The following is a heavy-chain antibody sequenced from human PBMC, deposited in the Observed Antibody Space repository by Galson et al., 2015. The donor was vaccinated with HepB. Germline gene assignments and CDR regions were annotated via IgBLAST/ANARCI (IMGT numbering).Heavy chain of an antibody. Sequence: SLRLSCAASGFTVNSHYYMSWVRQAPGKGLEWAGVIYSAGNAYYGDSVQGRFTLSRDNFKRTMYLQMNSLRAEDTAVYYCVGENAIGPWGQGTLVTVSS. CDR2: IYSAGNA. V-gene: IGHV3-66*01. J-gene: IGHJ5*02. CDR3: VGENAIGP. D-gene: IGHD2-8*01. CDR1: GFTVNSHYY.